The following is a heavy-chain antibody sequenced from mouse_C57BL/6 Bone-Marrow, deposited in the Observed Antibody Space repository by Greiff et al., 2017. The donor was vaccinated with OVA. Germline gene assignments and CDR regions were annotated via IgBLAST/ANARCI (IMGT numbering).Heavy chain of an antibody. Sequence: QVQLKQSGAELMKPGASVKMSCKASGYTFTTYPIEWMKQNHGKSLEWIGNFHPYNDDTKYNEKFKGKATLTVEKSSSTVYLELSRLTSDDSAVYYCARRGDYDYDSAWFAYWGQGTLVTVSA. CDR3: ARRGDYDYDSAWFAY. V-gene: IGHV1-47*01. J-gene: IGHJ3*01. CDR1: GYTFTTYP. CDR2: FHPYNDDT. D-gene: IGHD2-4*01.